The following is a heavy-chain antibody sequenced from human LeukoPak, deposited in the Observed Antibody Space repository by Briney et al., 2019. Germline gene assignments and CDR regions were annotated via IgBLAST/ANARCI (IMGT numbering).Heavy chain of an antibody. D-gene: IGHD1-26*01. J-gene: IGHJ3*02. CDR3: ARDKSGSDSARGAVIDI. CDR1: GFTFSSYT. CDR2: ISSSSSIM. V-gene: IGHV3-48*02. Sequence: PGRSLRLSCAASGFTFSSYTIDWVRKAPGKGLEWISYISSSSSIMYYADSVKGRFSISRDNAKNSLYLQMNSLRDEDTAVYYCARDKSGSDSARGAVIDICGQGAIVTVSS.